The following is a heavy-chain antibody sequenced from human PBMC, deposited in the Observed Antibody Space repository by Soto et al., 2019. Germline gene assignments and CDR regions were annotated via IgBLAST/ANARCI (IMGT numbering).Heavy chain of an antibody. Sequence: QVQLVESGGGVVQPGRSLRLSCAASGFTFSSYAMHWVRQAPGKGLEWVAVISYDGSNKYYADSVKGRFTISRDNARNTLYLQMNSLRAEDTAVYYCARGDRGAFDLWGQGTVVTVSS. CDR2: ISYDGSNK. CDR1: GFTFSSYA. D-gene: IGHD1-26*01. CDR3: ARGDRGAFDL. V-gene: IGHV3-30-3*01. J-gene: IGHJ3*01.